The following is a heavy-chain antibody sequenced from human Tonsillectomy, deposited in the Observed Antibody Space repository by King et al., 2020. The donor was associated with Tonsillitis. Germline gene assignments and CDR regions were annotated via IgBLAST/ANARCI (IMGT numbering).Heavy chain of an antibody. CDR3: ARDGVIWFRGVDYYYCGMDV. D-gene: IGHD3-10*01. CDR2: ISSRSSYI. V-gene: IGHV3-21*01. CDR1: GFTFSNYT. J-gene: IGHJ6*02. Sequence: QLVQSGGGLVKPGGSLRLSCAASGFTFSNYTMNWVRQAPGKGLEWVSSISSRSSYIFYSDSVKDRFTISRDNAKNSLYLQMNSLRVENTAVYYCARDGVIWFRGVDYYYCGMDVWGQGTTVTVS.